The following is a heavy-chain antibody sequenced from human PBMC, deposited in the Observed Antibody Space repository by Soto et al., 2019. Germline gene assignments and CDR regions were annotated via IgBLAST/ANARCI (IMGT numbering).Heavy chain of an antibody. J-gene: IGHJ4*02. Sequence: LRLSCAASGFTFSSYAMSWVRQAPGKGLEWVSAISGSGGSTYYADSVKGRFTISRDNSKNTLYLQMNSLRAEDTAVYYCAKDQSVVVTATSDYWGQGTLVTVSS. CDR3: AKDQSVVVTATSDY. CDR1: GFTFSSYA. CDR2: ISGSGGST. V-gene: IGHV3-23*01. D-gene: IGHD2-21*02.